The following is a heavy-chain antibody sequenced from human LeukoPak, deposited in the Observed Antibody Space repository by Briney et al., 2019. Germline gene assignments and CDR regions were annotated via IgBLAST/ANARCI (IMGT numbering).Heavy chain of an antibody. Sequence: GGSLSLSCAASGFTFSNYGLSWVRQAPGKGLEWVSAICGGGSATYYADSVKSRVTISRDNSKNKLFLQMSSLRVDDTAVYYCARGAGVDYYGMDDWGQGTLVTVSS. CDR2: ICGGGSAT. V-gene: IGHV3-23*01. CDR1: GFTFSNYG. D-gene: IGHD2-8*01. J-gene: IGHJ6*02. CDR3: ARGAGVDYYGMDD.